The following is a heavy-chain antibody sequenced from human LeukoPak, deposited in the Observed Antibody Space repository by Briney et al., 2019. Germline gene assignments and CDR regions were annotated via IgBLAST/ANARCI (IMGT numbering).Heavy chain of an antibody. Sequence: KSSETLSLTCAVSGYSISSGYYWGWIRQPPGKGLEWIGSIYHSGSTYYNPSLKSRVTISVDTSKNQFSLKLSSVTAADTAVYYCARTILPRWWFDPWGQGTLVTVSS. CDR2: IYHSGST. J-gene: IGHJ5*02. CDR1: GYSISSGYY. V-gene: IGHV4-38-2*01. D-gene: IGHD2-21*01. CDR3: ARTILPRWWFDP.